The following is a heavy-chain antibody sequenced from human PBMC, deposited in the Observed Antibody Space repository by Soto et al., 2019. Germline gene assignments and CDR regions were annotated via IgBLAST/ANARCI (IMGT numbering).Heavy chain of an antibody. D-gene: IGHD5-18*01. CDR3: AKDQDRYSYGSYYYDGMDV. V-gene: IGHV3-30*18. CDR2: ISYDGSNK. Sequence: QVQLVESGGGVVQPGRSLRLSCAASGFTFSSYGMHWVRQAPGKGLEWVAVISYDGSNKYYADSVKGRFTISRDNSKNTLYLQMNRLRAEDTAVYYCAKDQDRYSYGSYYYDGMDVWGQGTTVTVSS. J-gene: IGHJ6*02. CDR1: GFTFSSYG.